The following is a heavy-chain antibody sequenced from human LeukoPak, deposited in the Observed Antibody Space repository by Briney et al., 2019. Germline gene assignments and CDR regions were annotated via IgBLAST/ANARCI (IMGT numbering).Heavy chain of an antibody. V-gene: IGHV1-69*13. CDR1: GGTFSSYA. Sequence: ASVKVSCKASGGTFSSYAISWVRQAPGQGLEWMGGIIPIFGTANYAQTLQGRVTITADESTSTAYMEQSSLRSEDTAVYYCARGKAVAEHNADYRMDVWGKGTTVTVSS. J-gene: IGHJ6*04. D-gene: IGHD6-19*01. CDR2: IIPIFGTA. CDR3: ARGKAVAEHNADYRMDV.